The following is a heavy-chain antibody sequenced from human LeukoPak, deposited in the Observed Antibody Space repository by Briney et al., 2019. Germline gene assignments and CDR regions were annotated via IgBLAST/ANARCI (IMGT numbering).Heavy chain of an antibody. CDR1: GYTLTELS. V-gene: IGHV1-24*01. CDR2: FDPEDGET. Sequence: ASVKVSCKASGYTLTELSMHWVRQAPGKGLEWMGGFDPEDGETIHAQKFQGRVTMTEDTSTDTAYMELSSLRSEDTAVYYCATDLTVGATTVDYWGQGTLVTVSS. D-gene: IGHD1-26*01. J-gene: IGHJ4*02. CDR3: ATDLTVGATTVDY.